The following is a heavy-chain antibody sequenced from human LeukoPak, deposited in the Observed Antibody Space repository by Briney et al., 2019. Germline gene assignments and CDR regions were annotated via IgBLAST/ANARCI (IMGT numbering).Heavy chain of an antibody. Sequence: GASVKVSCKASGYTFTSYGISWVRQAPGQGLEWMGWISAYNGNTNYAQKLQGRVTMTTDTSTSTAYMELRSLRSDDTAVYYCARVHRIAVAEGRVLYYYYGMDVWGQGTTVTVSS. V-gene: IGHV1-18*01. CDR3: ARVHRIAVAEGRVLYYYYGMDV. D-gene: IGHD6-19*01. CDR1: GYTFTSYG. CDR2: ISAYNGNT. J-gene: IGHJ6*02.